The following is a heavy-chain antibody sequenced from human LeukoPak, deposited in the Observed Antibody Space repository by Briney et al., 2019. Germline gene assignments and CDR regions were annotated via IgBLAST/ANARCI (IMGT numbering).Heavy chain of an antibody. V-gene: IGHV4-59*01. Sequence: SETLSLTCTVPGGSISSYYWSWIRQPPGKGLEWIGHIYYSGSTNYNPSLKSRVTISVDTSTNQFSLKLSSVTAADTAVYYCARITAMVRGVRFDPWGQGTLVTVSS. D-gene: IGHD3-10*01. CDR2: IYYSGST. CDR1: GGSISSYY. J-gene: IGHJ5*02. CDR3: ARITAMVRGVRFDP.